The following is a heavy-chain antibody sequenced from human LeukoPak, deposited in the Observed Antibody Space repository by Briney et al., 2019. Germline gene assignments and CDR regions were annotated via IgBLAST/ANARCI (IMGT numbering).Heavy chain of an antibody. CDR3: ARESGARGALWGYFDY. D-gene: IGHD3-10*01. J-gene: IGHJ4*02. CDR1: GFTFSSYE. Sequence: GGSLRLSCAASGFTFSSYEMNWVRQAPGKGLEWVSYISSSGSTIYYADSVKGRFTISRDNAKNSLYLQMNSLRAEDTAVYYCARESGARGALWGYFDYWGQGTLVTVSS. CDR2: ISSSGSTI. V-gene: IGHV3-48*03.